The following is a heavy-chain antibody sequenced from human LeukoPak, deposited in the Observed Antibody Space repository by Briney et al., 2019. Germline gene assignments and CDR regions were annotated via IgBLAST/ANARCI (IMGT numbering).Heavy chain of an antibody. CDR3: AREGDYGGNDDVFDI. J-gene: IGHJ3*02. D-gene: IGHD4-23*01. CDR2: ISGGSAYK. CDR1: GFTFNSYS. V-gene: IGHV3-21*01. Sequence: GGSLRLSCAASGFTFNSYSMTWVRQAPGKGLEWVSLISGGSAYKYYADSVKGRFTVSRDNAKNSLYLHMNTLRAEDTAVYYCAREGDYGGNDDVFDIWGQGTTVTVSS.